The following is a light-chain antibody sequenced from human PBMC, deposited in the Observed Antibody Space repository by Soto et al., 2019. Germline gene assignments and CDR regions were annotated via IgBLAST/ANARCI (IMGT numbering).Light chain of an antibody. V-gene: IGLV1-44*01. CDR3: QSYDSSLNGLM. CDR1: SSNIGSSP. Sequence: QSVLTQPPSASETPEQRVIISCSGGSSNIGSSPVTWYQHLPGTAPKLLIYNSYQRPSGVPDRFSGSKSGSSASLAIAGLQSEDEADYYCQSYDSSLNGLMFGLGTKLTVL. J-gene: IGLJ3*02. CDR2: NSY.